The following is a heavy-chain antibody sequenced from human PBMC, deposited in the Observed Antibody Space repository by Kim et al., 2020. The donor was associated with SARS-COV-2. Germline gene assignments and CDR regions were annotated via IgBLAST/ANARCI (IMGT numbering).Heavy chain of an antibody. D-gene: IGHD5-18*01. CDR1: GYSFTSYW. J-gene: IGHJ3*02. CDR3: ARSRGQLWGFDAFDI. CDR2: IYPGDSDT. Sequence: GESLKISCKGSGYSFTSYWIGWVRQMPGKGLEWMGIIYPGDSDTRYSPSFQGQVTISADKSISTAYLQWSSLKASDTAMYYCARSRGQLWGFDAFDIWGQGTMVTVSS. V-gene: IGHV5-51*01.